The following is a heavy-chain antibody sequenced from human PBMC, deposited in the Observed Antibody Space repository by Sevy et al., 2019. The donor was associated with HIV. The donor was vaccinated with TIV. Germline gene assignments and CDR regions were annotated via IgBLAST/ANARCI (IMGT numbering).Heavy chain of an antibody. CDR2: LSFGCGEI. V-gene: IGHV3-23*01. CDR3: AREGCTKPHDY. Sequence: GGSLRLSCAASGFTFSKYSMSWVRQPPGKGLEWVSTLSFGCGEINYADSVKGRFTISRDNSKSSVYLQMNNLRPEDTAVYYCAREGCTKPHDYWGQGPLVTFSS. J-gene: IGHJ4*02. CDR1: GFTFSKYS. D-gene: IGHD2-8*01.